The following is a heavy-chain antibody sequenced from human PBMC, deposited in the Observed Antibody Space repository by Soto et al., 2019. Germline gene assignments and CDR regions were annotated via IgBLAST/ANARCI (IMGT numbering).Heavy chain of an antibody. J-gene: IGHJ4*02. CDR2: INPSGGST. D-gene: IGHD4-17*01. V-gene: IGHV1-46*01. CDR1: GYTFTSYY. CDR3: ARETSTVVTTGYFDY. Sequence: ASVKVSCKASGYTFTSYYMHWVRQAPGQVLEWMGIINPSGGSTSYAQKFQGRVTMTRDTSTSTVYMELSSLRSEDTAVYYCARETSTVVTTGYFDYWGQGTLVTVSS.